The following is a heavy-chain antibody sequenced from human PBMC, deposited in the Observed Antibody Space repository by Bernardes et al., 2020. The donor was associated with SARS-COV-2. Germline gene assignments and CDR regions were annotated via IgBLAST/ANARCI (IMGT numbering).Heavy chain of an antibody. Sequence: SETLSLTCTVSGGSISSGGYYWSWIRQHPGKGLEWIGYIYYSGSTYYNPSLKSRVTISVDTSKNQFSLKLSSVTAADTAVYYCARVGVSKVTIFGVVIGAFDYWGQGTLVTVSS. CDR3: ARVGVSKVTIFGVVIGAFDY. CDR2: IYYSGST. V-gene: IGHV4-31*03. J-gene: IGHJ4*02. CDR1: GGSISSGGYY. D-gene: IGHD3-3*01.